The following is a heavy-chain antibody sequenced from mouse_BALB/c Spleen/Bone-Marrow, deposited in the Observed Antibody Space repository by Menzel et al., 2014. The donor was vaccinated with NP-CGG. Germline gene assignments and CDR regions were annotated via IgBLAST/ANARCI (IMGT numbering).Heavy chain of an antibody. CDR2: IAPGSGST. Sequence: DLVKPGASVKLSCMASGYTFXSYWINWIKQRPGQGLEWIGRIAPGSGSTYYNEMFKGKATLTVDTSSSTAYIQLSSLSSEDSAVYFCARREVRREGYYFDYWGQGTTLTVSS. CDR3: ARREVRREGYYFDY. D-gene: IGHD2-14*01. CDR1: GYTFXSYW. V-gene: IGHV1S41*01. J-gene: IGHJ2*01.